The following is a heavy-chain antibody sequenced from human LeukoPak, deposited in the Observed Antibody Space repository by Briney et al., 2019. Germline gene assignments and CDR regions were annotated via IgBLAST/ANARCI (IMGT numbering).Heavy chain of an antibody. D-gene: IGHD3-10*01. V-gene: IGHV3-9*01. Sequence: GGSLRLSCAASGFTFDDYAMHWVRQAPGKGLEWVSGISWNSGSIGYADSVKGRFTISRDNAKNSLYLQMNSLRAEDTALYYCAKGRDYYYGSGSYSHAFDIWGQGTMVTVSS. CDR1: GFTFDDYA. CDR3: AKGRDYYYGSGSYSHAFDI. CDR2: ISWNSGSI. J-gene: IGHJ3*02.